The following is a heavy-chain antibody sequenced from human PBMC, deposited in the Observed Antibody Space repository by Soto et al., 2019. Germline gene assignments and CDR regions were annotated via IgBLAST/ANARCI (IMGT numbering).Heavy chain of an antibody. D-gene: IGHD5-12*01. CDR3: ATPIVAFY. CDR1: GYTFTSYA. J-gene: IGHJ4*02. V-gene: IGHV1-3*01. CDR2: INAGNGNT. Sequence: ASVKVSCKASGYTFTSYAIHWVRQAPGQRLEWMGCINAGNGNTKYSQKFQGRVIITRXTXXGXXXMXLXXLRTEDTAVYYCATPIVAFYWGQGTLVTVSS.